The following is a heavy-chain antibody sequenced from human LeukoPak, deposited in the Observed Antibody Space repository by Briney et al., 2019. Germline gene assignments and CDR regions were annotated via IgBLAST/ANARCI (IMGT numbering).Heavy chain of an antibody. V-gene: IGHV4-34*01. J-gene: IGHJ6*03. Sequence: SETLSLTCAVYGGSFSGYYWSWIRQPPGKGLEWIGEINHSGSTNYNPSLKSRVTISVDTSKNQFSLKLSSVTAADTAVYYCAREEKEVVPAASFVREYYYMDVWGKGTTVTVSS. D-gene: IGHD2-2*01. CDR1: GGSFSGYY. CDR3: AREEKEVVPAASFVREYYYMDV. CDR2: INHSGST.